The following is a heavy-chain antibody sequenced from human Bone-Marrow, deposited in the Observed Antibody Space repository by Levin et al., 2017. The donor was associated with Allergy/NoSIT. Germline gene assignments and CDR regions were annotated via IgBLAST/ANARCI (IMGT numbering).Heavy chain of an antibody. V-gene: IGHV1-69*13. CDR2: IIPMFGTA. Sequence: SVKVSCRASGGTSSTDSFSTYTFNWVRQAPGQGLEWMGGIIPMFGTANSAQHFQDRVTITADESTTTVYMEVRSLRAEDTAFYSCARDMSPITASGVVTPGDHPMDVWGQGTTVSVSS. CDR1: GGTSSTDS. J-gene: IGHJ6*02. CDR3: ARDMSPITASGVVTPGDHPMDV. D-gene: IGHD3-3*01.